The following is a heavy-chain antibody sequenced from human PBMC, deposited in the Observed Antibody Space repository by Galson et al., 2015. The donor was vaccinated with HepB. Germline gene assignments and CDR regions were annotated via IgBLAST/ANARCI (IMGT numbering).Heavy chain of an antibody. CDR3: AKGSQAARPYYFGY. CDR2: IGPRSTYT. J-gene: IGHJ4*01. D-gene: IGHD6-6*01. CDR1: GFTFGSYT. V-gene: IGHV3-23*01. Sequence: SLRLSCATSGFTFGSYTMSWVRQAPGKGLDWVSAIGPRSTYTYYADSVKGRFTISRDNSKNSLYLQLNSLRAEDTAIYYCAKGSQAARPYYFGYWGQGILVTVPS.